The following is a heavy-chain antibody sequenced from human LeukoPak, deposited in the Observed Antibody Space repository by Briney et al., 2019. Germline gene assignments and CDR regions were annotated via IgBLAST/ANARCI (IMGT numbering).Heavy chain of an antibody. CDR2: IIPILGIA. CDR1: GGTFSSYA. J-gene: IGHJ5*02. D-gene: IGHD3-10*01. Sequence: SVKVSCKASGGTFSSYAISWVRQAPGQGLEWMGRIIPILGIANYAQKFQGRVTMTRNTSISTAYMELSSLRSEDTAVYYCARSYYGSGSPWGQGTLVTVSS. CDR3: ARSYYGSGSP. V-gene: IGHV1-69*04.